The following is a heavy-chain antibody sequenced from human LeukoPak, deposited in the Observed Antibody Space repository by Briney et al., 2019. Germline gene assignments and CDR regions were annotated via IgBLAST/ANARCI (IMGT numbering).Heavy chain of an antibody. D-gene: IGHD4-17*01. CDR3: ARDGTVTKEDAFDI. J-gene: IGHJ3*02. V-gene: IGHV3-21*01. CDR2: ISSSSSYI. CDR1: GFTFSSYS. Sequence: GGSLRLSCAASGFTFSSYSMNWVRQAPGKGLEWVSSISSSSSYIYYADSVKGRFTISRDNAKNSLYLQMNSLRAEDTAVYYCARDGTVTKEDAFDIWGQGTMVTVSS.